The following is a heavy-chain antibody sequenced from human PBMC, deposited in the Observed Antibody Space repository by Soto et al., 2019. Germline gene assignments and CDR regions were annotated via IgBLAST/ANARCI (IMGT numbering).Heavy chain of an antibody. D-gene: IGHD3-16*01. J-gene: IGHJ6*02. CDR2: ISYDGSNK. V-gene: IGHV3-30-3*01. CDR1: GFTFSSYG. Sequence: GGSLRLSCAASGFTFSSYGMHWVRQAPGKGLEWVAVISYDGSNKYYADSVKGRFTISRDNSKNTLYLQMNSLRAEDTAVYYCAREKGARPYYYYGMDVWGQGTTVTVSS. CDR3: AREKGARPYYYYGMDV.